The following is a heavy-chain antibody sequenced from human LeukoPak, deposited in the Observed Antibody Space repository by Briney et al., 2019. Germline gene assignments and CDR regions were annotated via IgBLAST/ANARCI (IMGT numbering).Heavy chain of an antibody. Sequence: PSETLSLTCTVSGGSISSYYWSWIRQPPGKGLDWIGYIYYSGSTNYNPSLKSRVTISVDTSKNQFSLKLSSVTAADTAVYYCARADYYGSGSYYNGWGQGTLVTVSS. CDR3: ARADYYGSGSYYNG. J-gene: IGHJ4*02. V-gene: IGHV4-59*01. D-gene: IGHD3-10*01. CDR1: GGSISSYY. CDR2: IYYSGST.